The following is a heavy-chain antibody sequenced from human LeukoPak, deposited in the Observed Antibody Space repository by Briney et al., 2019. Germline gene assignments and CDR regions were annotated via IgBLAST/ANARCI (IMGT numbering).Heavy chain of an antibody. CDR3: ARVWGSMVTGALYNSYGMDV. Sequence: ASVKVSCKASGYIFTSYGISWVRQAPGQGLEWMGWISAYNGNTNYAQKLQGRVTMTADTSTSTAYMELRSLRSDDTAVYYCARVWGSMVTGALYNSYGMDVWGQGTTVTVSS. J-gene: IGHJ6*02. CDR2: ISAYNGNT. V-gene: IGHV1-18*01. D-gene: IGHD5-18*01. CDR1: GYIFTSYG.